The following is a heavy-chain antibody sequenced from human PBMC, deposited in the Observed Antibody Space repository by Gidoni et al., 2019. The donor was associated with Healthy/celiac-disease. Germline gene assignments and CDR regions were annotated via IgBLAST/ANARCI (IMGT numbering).Heavy chain of an antibody. Sequence: QVQLVQSGAEVKKPGSSVKVSCKASGGTFSSYAISWVRQAPGQGLEWMGGIIPIFGTANYAQKFQGRVTITADKSTSTAYMELSSLRSEDTAVYYCARGQVEMATIGYYYMDVWGKGTTVTVSS. J-gene: IGHJ6*03. D-gene: IGHD5-12*01. CDR1: GGTFSSYA. CDR3: ARGQVEMATIGYYYMDV. V-gene: IGHV1-69*06. CDR2: IIPIFGTA.